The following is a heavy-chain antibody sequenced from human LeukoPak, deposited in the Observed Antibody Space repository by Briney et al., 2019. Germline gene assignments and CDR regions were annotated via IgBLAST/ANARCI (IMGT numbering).Heavy chain of an antibody. CDR1: GLTVSSNF. J-gene: IGHJ6*02. CDR3: ASSTVTSYYYYAMDV. D-gene: IGHD4-17*01. Sequence: GGSLRLSCAASGLTVSSNFMNWVRQAPGKGLEWVSIIYSGGSTYYADSVKGRFTISRDNSKNTLYLQMNSLRAEDTAVYYCASSTVTSYYYYAMDVWGQGTTVTVSS. V-gene: IGHV3-66*01. CDR2: IYSGGST.